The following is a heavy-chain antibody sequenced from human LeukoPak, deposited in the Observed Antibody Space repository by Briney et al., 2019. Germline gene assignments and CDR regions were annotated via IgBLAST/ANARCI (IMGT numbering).Heavy chain of an antibody. CDR2: IIPLFGTA. CDR3: ASRHIVRGVNDYYFMDV. D-gene: IGHD3-10*01. CDR1: GYTLSRYV. V-gene: IGHV1-69*13. Sequence: GASVKVSCRTSGYTLSRYVINWVRQTPGQRLEWMGGIIPLFGTANYAHKFQGRATLTADEHTSPPYMERSSLRSEETPVYYCASRHIVRGVNDYYFMDVWGKGTTAIISS. J-gene: IGHJ6*03.